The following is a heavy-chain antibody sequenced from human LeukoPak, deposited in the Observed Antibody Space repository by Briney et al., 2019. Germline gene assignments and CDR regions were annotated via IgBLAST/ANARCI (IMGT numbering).Heavy chain of an antibody. Sequence: QPAGSLRLSSAASGFTVSSNYMSWVRQAPGKGLEWVSVIYSGGSTYYADSVKGRFTISRDNSKNTLYLQMNSLRAEDTAVYYCARYFDYWGQGTLVTVSS. CDR2: IYSGGST. V-gene: IGHV3-53*01. J-gene: IGHJ4*02. CDR3: ARYFDY. CDR1: GFTVSSNY.